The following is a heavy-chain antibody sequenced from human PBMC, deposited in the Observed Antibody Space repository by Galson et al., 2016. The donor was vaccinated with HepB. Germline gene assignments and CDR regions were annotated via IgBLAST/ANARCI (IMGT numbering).Heavy chain of an antibody. CDR3: ARVRDGYNKYYHYGLDV. Sequence: SVKVSCKASGGTFSSYAMNWARRAPGQGLEWMGGIIPLYGTTNYAQKFQGRVTITADESTSTAYMELSSLRSKDTAVYYCARVRDGYNKYYHYGLDVWGQGTTVTVSS. CDR1: GGTFSSYA. J-gene: IGHJ6*02. CDR2: IIPLYGTT. V-gene: IGHV1-69*13. D-gene: IGHD5-24*01.